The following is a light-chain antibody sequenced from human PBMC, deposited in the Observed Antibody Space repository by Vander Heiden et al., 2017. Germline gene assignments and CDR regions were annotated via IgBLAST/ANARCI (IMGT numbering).Light chain of an antibody. Sequence: QSVLTQPPSASGTPGQRVSISYSGRSSNIGSHTVNWYQQYPGAAPKLLIYLDHQRPSGVADRFSGSKSGTSASLAISGLQYEDEADYYCAVRDDNLRAVVFGGGTKLTVL. CDR3: AVRDDNLRAVV. CDR1: SSNIGSHT. V-gene: IGLV1-44*01. J-gene: IGLJ3*02. CDR2: LDH.